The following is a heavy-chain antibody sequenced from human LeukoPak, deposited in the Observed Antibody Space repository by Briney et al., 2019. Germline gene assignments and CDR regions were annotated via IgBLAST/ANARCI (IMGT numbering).Heavy chain of an antibody. CDR2: TYYRSKWYN. CDR1: GDSVSSNSAA. Sequence: SQTLSLTCAISGDSVSSNSAAGNWIRQSPSRGLEWLGRTYYRSKWYNDYAVSVKSRITINPDTSKNQFSLQLNSVTPEDTAVYYCARDLKSRDSSGWIDYWGQGSLVTVSS. D-gene: IGHD6-19*01. CDR3: ARDLKSRDSSGWIDY. V-gene: IGHV6-1*01. J-gene: IGHJ4*02.